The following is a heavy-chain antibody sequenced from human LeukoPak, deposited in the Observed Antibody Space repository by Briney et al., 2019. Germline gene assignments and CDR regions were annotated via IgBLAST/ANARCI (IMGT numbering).Heavy chain of an antibody. CDR1: DGSISNYY. Sequence: SETLSLTCTVSDGSISNYYWNWIRQPPGKGLEWIGYIYYSGSTNYNPSLKSRVTISVDTSKNQFSLKLSSVTAADTAVYYCARRVVPAAMWSWVRTNFDYWGQGTLVTVSS. CDR3: ARRVVPAAMWSWVRTNFDY. J-gene: IGHJ4*02. D-gene: IGHD2-2*01. CDR2: IYYSGST. V-gene: IGHV4-59*08.